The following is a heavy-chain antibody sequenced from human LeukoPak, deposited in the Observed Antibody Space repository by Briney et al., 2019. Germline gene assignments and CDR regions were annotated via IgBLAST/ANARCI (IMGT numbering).Heavy chain of an antibody. Sequence: GGPLRLSCTSVGFSFGDYAVSWFRQAPGKGLEWVGYISSKAFGATPQYAPSVRGRFTISRDDSKSIAHLQMNSLKTEDTAVYYCTRNTVTVHFDYWGQGTPVTVSS. J-gene: IGHJ4*02. D-gene: IGHD4-17*01. V-gene: IGHV3-49*03. CDR1: GFSFGDYA. CDR3: TRNTVTVHFDY. CDR2: ISSKAFGATP.